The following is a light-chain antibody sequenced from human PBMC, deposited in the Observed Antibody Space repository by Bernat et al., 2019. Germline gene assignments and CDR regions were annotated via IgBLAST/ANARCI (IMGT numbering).Light chain of an antibody. CDR2: KAS. Sequence: DSQMTQSPSTLSASVGDRVTITCRASQSISSWLAWYQQKPGKAPKLLIYKASSLESGVPSRFSGSGSGTEFTLTISSLQPDDFATYYCQQYNRYSITFGQGTRLEIQ. CDR1: QSISSW. CDR3: QQYNRYSIT. V-gene: IGKV1-5*03. J-gene: IGKJ5*01.